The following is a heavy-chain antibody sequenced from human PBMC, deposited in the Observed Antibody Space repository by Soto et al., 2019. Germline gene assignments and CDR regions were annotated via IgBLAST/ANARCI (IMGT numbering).Heavy chain of an antibody. CDR1: GFSFSSHA. CDR3: AKTRSASASMGCFEA. Sequence: EVQLLESGGGLVQPGGSLRLSCAASGFSFSSHAMNWVRQAPGKGLEWVSAISGDASDIYYADSVKGRFTISRDSSTKTLLMKMNSLKAEATAVYSCAKTRSASASMGCFEAWGQGTLVPVSS. J-gene: IGHJ5*02. D-gene: IGHD3-16*01. V-gene: IGHV3-23*01. CDR2: ISGDASDI.